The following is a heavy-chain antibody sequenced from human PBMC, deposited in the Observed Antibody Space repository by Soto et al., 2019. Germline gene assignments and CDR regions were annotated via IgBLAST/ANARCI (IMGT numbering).Heavy chain of an antibody. CDR2: ISYDGSNK. Sequence: GGSLRLSCAASGFTFSSYGMHWVRQAPGKGLEWVAVISYDGSNKYYADSVKGRFTISRDNSKNTLYLQMNSLRAEDTAVYYCAKAEMGIAAAGTKSDRFDPWGQGTLVTVSS. CDR3: AKAEMGIAAAGTKSDRFDP. J-gene: IGHJ5*02. V-gene: IGHV3-30*18. D-gene: IGHD6-13*01. CDR1: GFTFSSYG.